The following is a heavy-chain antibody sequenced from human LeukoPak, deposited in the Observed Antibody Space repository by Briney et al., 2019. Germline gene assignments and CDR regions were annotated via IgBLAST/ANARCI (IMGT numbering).Heavy chain of an antibody. J-gene: IGHJ4*02. CDR3: ARGINYYGSGSYYPAIDY. CDR2: TYYSGST. D-gene: IGHD3-10*01. Sequence: PSETLSLTCTVSGGSISSYYWSWIRQPPGKGLEWIGYTYYSGSTNYNPSLKSRVTISVDTSKNQFSLKLSSVTAADTAVYYCARGINYYGSGSYYPAIDYWGQGTLVTVSS. CDR1: GGSISSYY. V-gene: IGHV4-59*01.